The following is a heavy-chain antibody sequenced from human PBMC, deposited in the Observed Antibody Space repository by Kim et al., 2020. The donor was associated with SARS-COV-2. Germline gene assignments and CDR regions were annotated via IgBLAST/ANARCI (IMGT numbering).Heavy chain of an antibody. V-gene: IGHV1-3*01. Sequence: TKDSQKFQGRVNITRDTSASTANKELSSLRSEDTAVYYCARSSSWYSYFDYWGQGTLVTVSS. CDR2: T. D-gene: IGHD6-13*01. CDR3: ARSSSWYSYFDY. J-gene: IGHJ4*02.